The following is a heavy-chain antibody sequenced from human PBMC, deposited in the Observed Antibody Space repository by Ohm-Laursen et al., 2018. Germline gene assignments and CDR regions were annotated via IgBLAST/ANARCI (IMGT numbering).Heavy chain of an antibody. Sequence: SLRLSCAASGFTFNNYAMSWVRQTPGKGLEWVSAISGSGGSTYYADSVKGRFTISRDNSKNTLFLQMSSLRAEDTAVYYCASLGYCSGGSCLWAFDIWGQGTMVTVSS. CDR2: ISGSGGST. CDR1: GFTFNNYA. J-gene: IGHJ3*02. CDR3: ASLGYCSGGSCLWAFDI. D-gene: IGHD2-15*01. V-gene: IGHV3-23*01.